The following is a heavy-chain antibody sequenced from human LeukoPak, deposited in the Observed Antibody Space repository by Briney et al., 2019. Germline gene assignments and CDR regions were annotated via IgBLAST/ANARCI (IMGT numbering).Heavy chain of an antibody. CDR2: ISGSGGST. CDR1: GFTFSSYA. Sequence: PGGSLRLSCAASGFTFSSYAMSWVRQAPGKGLEWVSAISGSGGSTYYADSVKGRFTISRDNSKNTLYLQMNSLRAEDTAVYYCAKQFHSSGWNQGAFDIWGQGTMVTVSS. V-gene: IGHV3-23*01. J-gene: IGHJ3*02. CDR3: AKQFHSSGWNQGAFDI. D-gene: IGHD6-19*01.